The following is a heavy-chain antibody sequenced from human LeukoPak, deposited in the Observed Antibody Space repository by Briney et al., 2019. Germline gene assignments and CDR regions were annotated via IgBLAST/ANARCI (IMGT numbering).Heavy chain of an antibody. J-gene: IGHJ4*02. CDR3: ANEGYYYDSSGYLDY. Sequence: ASVKVSCKASGYTFTSYGISWVRQAPGQGLEWMGWISAYNGNTNYAQKLQGRVTMTTDESTSTAYMELSSLRSEDTAVYCCANEGYYYDSSGYLDYWGQGTLVTVSS. CDR1: GYTFTSYG. CDR2: ISAYNGNT. V-gene: IGHV1-18*01. D-gene: IGHD3-22*01.